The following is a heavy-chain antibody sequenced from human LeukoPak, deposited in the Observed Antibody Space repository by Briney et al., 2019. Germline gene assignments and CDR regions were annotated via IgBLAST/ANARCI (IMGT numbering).Heavy chain of an antibody. CDR2: IIPILGIA. Sequence: SVKVSCKASGGTFSSYTISWVQQAPGQGLEWMGRIIPILGIANYAQKFQGRVTITADKSTSTAYMELSSLRSEDTAVYYCAKGDTAMVGFDPWGQGTLVTVSS. CDR3: AKGDTAMVGFDP. J-gene: IGHJ5*02. V-gene: IGHV1-69*02. CDR1: GGTFSSYT. D-gene: IGHD5-18*01.